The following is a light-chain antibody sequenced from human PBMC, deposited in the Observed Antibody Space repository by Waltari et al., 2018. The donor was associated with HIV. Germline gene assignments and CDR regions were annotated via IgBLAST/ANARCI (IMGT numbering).Light chain of an antibody. CDR2: LSS. V-gene: IGKV2-28*01. J-gene: IGKJ1*01. CDR1: QSLRHSNGNNY. CDR3: MQSLQSPWT. Sequence: IVMTKSPVSLPVIVGEPASISCRSSQSLRHSNGNNYLEWYVQKPGRSPQRLMYLSSNRASGVPDRLSGSGSGTHFTLRISRVAAEDVGVYYCMQSLQSPWTFGQGTKV.